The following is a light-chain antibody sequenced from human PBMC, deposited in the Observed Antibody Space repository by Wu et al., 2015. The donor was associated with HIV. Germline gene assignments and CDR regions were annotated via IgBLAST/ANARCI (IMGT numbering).Light chain of an antibody. V-gene: IGKV1-8*01. CDR1: QSISSY. Sequence: AIRITQSPSSLSASTGDRVTITCRASQSISSYLAWYQQKPGKAPELLIYAASTLQSGVPSRFSGSGSGTDFSPTISCLQSEDFATYYCQQYYTYPRSFGQGTKLEI. J-gene: IGKJ2*03. CDR2: AAS. CDR3: QQYYTYPRS.